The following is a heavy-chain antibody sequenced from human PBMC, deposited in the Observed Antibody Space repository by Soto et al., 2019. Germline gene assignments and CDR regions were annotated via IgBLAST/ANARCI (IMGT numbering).Heavy chain of an antibody. CDR1: GFTLNNYW. CDR3: ARDLVGITRGFNY. CDR2: IKHDGSEK. Sequence: GGSLRLSCAASGFTLNNYWMSWVRQAPGKGLEWVANIKHDGSEKHYVDSVKDRFTISRDNAKNSLYLQMNSLRAEDTAVYYCARDLVGITRGFNYWGQGILVTVSS. J-gene: IGHJ4*02. D-gene: IGHD2-8*02. V-gene: IGHV3-7*01.